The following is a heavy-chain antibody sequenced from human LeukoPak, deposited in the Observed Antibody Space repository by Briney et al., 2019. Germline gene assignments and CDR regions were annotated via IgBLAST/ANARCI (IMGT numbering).Heavy chain of an antibody. V-gene: IGHV4-38-2*01. Sequence: SGTLSLTCAVSGYSISSGYYWGWIRQPPGKGLEWIGSIYHSGSTYYNPSLKSRVTISVDTSKNQFSLKLSSVTAADTAVYYCARPGSDFWSGYYGYWGQGTLVTVSS. CDR3: ARPGSDFWSGYYGY. CDR1: GYSISSGYY. CDR2: IYHSGST. D-gene: IGHD3-3*01. J-gene: IGHJ4*02.